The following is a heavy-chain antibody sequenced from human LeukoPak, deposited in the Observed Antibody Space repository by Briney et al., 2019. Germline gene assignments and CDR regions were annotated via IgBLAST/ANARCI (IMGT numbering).Heavy chain of an antibody. CDR2: ISSSSSYI. V-gene: IGHV3-21*01. D-gene: IGHD4-17*01. Sequence: GGSLRLSCAASGFTFSSYSMNWVRQAPGKGLEWVSSISSSSSYIYYADSVKGRFTISRDNAKNSLYLQMNSLRAEDTAVYYCARRDDDYVYFDYWGQGTLVTVSS. CDR3: ARRDDDYVYFDY. J-gene: IGHJ4*02. CDR1: GFTFSSYS.